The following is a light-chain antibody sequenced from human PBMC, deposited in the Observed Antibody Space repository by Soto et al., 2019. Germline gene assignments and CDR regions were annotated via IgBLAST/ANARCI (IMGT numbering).Light chain of an antibody. CDR2: EVN. CDR1: SSDIGVYNF. Sequence: QSALPHPPSASGSHGQSVTISGTGTSSDIGVYNFVSWYQQHPGKAPKLILSEVNKRPAGVPDRFSGSKAGNTASLTVSGLQAEDEADYYCSSYAGSYNFVFGTGTKVTVL. J-gene: IGLJ1*01. V-gene: IGLV2-8*01. CDR3: SSYAGSYNFV.